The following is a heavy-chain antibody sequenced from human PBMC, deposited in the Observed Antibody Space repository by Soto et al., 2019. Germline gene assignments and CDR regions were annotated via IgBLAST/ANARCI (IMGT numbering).Heavy chain of an antibody. CDR3: AKDWAGGRWSRFDP. CDR1: GGSISAYY. CDR2: IHGSGIT. Sequence: ASETLSLTCTVSGGSISAYYWSWIRQPPGKVLEWIGNIHGSGITNYNPSLKSRVSISVDTSKNHFSLKMSSVIAADTAVYYCAKDWAGGRWSRFDPWGQGTLVTVSS. J-gene: IGHJ5*02. V-gene: IGHV4-59*01. D-gene: IGHD2-15*01.